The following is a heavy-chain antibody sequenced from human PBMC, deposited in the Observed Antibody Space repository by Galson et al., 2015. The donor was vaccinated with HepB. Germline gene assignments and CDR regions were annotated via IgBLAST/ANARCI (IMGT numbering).Heavy chain of an antibody. CDR3: ARVIMIFGEGSYYGMDV. CDR2: ISSRNTYT. Sequence: SLRLSCAASGFSFSDYYMSWIRQAPGKGLEWISYISSRNTYTNYADSVKGRFTISRDNAKYSLYLQMNSLRAEDTAVYYCARVIMIFGEGSYYGMDVWGQGTTVAVSS. D-gene: IGHD3/OR15-3a*01. V-gene: IGHV3-11*06. CDR1: GFSFSDYY. J-gene: IGHJ6*02.